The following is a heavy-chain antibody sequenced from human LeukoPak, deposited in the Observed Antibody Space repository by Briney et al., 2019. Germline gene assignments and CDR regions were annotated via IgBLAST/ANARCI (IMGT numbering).Heavy chain of an antibody. D-gene: IGHD1-26*01. J-gene: IGHJ4*02. CDR3: ARDLSSTPHWELDY. V-gene: IGHV1-2*06. CDR2: INPDSGDT. Sequence: VASVKVSCKASGYTFTDYYMHWVRQAPGQGLEWMGRINPDSGDTNYAQHFQGRVTMTRDTSISTVYMELSSLSSDDTAVYYCARDLSSTPHWELDYWGQGPLVTVSS. CDR1: GYTFTDYY.